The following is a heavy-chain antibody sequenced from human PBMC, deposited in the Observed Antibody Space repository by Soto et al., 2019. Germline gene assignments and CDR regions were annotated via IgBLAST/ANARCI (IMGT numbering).Heavy chain of an antibody. D-gene: IGHD2-15*01. CDR1: GGSISSSNW. CDR3: ARVGGYRSGGSCERADY. V-gene: IGHV4-4*02. Sequence: QVQLQESGPGLVKPSGTVSLTCAVSGGSISSSNWWSWVRQPPGKGLEWIGEIYHSGSTNYNPSLKSRVTISVDKSKNQFSLKLGSVTAADTAVYYWARVGGYRSGGSCERADYWGQGPLVTVSS. J-gene: IGHJ4*02. CDR2: IYHSGST.